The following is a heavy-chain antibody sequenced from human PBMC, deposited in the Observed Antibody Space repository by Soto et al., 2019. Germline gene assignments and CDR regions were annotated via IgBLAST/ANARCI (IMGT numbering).Heavy chain of an antibody. V-gene: IGHV4-61*08. J-gene: IGHJ5*02. CDR1: GGSVRSNVYY. Sequence: SETLSLTCSVSGGSVRSNVYYWSWIRQPPGKGLEWIAYISHSGTTKSNRSLKSTVNVSVDTSNNQFSLKLNFVSAADTAMYYCARVSFYYDSSGYPVAWFDPWGQGTLVTVSS. CDR2: ISHSGTT. D-gene: IGHD3-22*01. CDR3: ARVSFYYDSSGYPVAWFDP.